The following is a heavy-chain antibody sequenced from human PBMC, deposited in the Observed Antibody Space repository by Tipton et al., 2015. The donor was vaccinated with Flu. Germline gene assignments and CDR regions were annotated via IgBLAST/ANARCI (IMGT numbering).Heavy chain of an antibody. J-gene: IGHJ4*02. D-gene: IGHD3-22*01. Sequence: TLSLTCTVSGGSISSYYWSWIRQPPGKGLEWIGYIYYSGSTNYNPSLKSRVTISVDTSKNQFSLKLSSVTAADTAVYYCARGRDYYDSSGYYYYWGQGTLVTVSS. CDR1: GGSISSYY. V-gene: IGHV4-59*01. CDR3: ARGRDYYDSSGYYYY. CDR2: IYYSGST.